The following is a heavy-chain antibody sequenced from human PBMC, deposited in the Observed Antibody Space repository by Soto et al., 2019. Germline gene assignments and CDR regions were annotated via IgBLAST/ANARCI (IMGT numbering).Heavy chain of an antibody. D-gene: IGHD3-9*01. V-gene: IGHV2-5*02. CDR1: GFSLSTSGVG. CDR3: AHKGPEDWPLDY. Sequence: QITLKESGPTLVRPTQTLTLTCAFSGFSLSTSGVGVGWIRQPPGKALKWLAVIYWDDSKHYSPSLRSRLTITKDTSKDQVVRTMTNMDPMDTGTYYCAHKGPEDWPLDYWGQGTLVTGSS. CDR2: IYWDDSK. J-gene: IGHJ4*02.